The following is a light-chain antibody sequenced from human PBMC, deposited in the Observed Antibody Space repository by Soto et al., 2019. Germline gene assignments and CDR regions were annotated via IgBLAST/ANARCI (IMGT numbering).Light chain of an antibody. V-gene: IGKV3-15*01. Sequence: IVSTQSPATLSLSPGERATLSCRASQSVSSYLAWYQQKPGQAPRLLIYGASTRATGIPARFSGSGSGTEFTLTISSLQSEDFAIYYCQQYKSYWTFGQGTKADIK. CDR1: QSVSSY. CDR2: GAS. J-gene: IGKJ1*01. CDR3: QQYKSYWT.